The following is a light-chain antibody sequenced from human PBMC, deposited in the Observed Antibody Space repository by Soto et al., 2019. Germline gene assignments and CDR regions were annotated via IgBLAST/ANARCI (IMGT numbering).Light chain of an antibody. Sequence: DIQMTQSPSSLSASVGDRVTITCRASQGISNHLAWYQQKPGKVPKVLIYAASTLQSGVPSRFSGSGSGTEFTPTTSSLQPEDVATYYCQRHNSAPPVTFGPGTKVDIK. V-gene: IGKV1-27*01. CDR1: QGISNH. CDR3: QRHNSAPPVT. J-gene: IGKJ3*01. CDR2: AAS.